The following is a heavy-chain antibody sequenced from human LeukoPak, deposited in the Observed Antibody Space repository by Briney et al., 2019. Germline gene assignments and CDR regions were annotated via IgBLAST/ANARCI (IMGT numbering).Heavy chain of an antibody. CDR3: AKDAIVRDYSNSDY. CDR2: FHPKDGEI. J-gene: IGHJ4*02. Sequence: ASVKVSCKVSGYTLTELSMHWVRQAPGKGLEWMGGFHPKDGEIIYAQKFQGRVTMSEDTSTNTAYLELSSLRSDDTAVYYCAKDAIVRDYSNSDYWGQGTLVTVSS. CDR1: GYTLTELS. D-gene: IGHD4-11*01. V-gene: IGHV1-24*01.